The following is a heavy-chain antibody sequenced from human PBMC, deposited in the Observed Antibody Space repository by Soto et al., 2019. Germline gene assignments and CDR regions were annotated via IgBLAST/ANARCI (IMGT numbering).Heavy chain of an antibody. CDR2: IYYSGST. CDR1: GGSISSGDYY. D-gene: IGHD2-15*01. V-gene: IGHV4-30-4*02. CDR3: ARSCSGGSCYSSRGPFPQFTDYHEGVYYFDY. Sequence: PSETLSLTCTVSGGSISSGDYYWSWIRQPPGKGLEWIGYIYYSGSTYYNPSLKSRVTISVDTSKNQFSLKLSSVTAADTAVYYCARSCSGGSCYSSRGPFPQFTDYHEGVYYFDYWGQGTLVTVSS. J-gene: IGHJ4*02.